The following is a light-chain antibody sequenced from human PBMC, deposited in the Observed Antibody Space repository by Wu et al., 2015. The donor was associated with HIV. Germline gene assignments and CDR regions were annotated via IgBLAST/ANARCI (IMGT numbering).Light chain of an antibody. Sequence: MLMTQSPATLSVSPGDRVTLSCRASKSVDSDVVWYQQKPGQAPKIIIYGASTRATGIPARFSGRGSGTEFTLTISGVQSEDFAVYICQQYNERPAFGQGTKVEIK. CDR3: QQYNERPA. V-gene: IGKV3-15*01. CDR2: GAS. J-gene: IGKJ1*01. CDR1: KSVDSD.